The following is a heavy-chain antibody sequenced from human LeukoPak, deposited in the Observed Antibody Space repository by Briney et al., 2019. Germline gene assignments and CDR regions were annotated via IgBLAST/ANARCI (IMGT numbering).Heavy chain of an antibody. Sequence: PGGSLRLSCAASGFTFSSYEMNWVRQAPGKGLEWVSYINSRSTYIFYADSVKGRFTISRDNARNSLYLQLNSLTAEDTALYFCAGAASLVAAFDYWGQGALVTVSS. J-gene: IGHJ4*02. D-gene: IGHD2-15*01. CDR1: GFTFSSYE. CDR3: AGAASLVAAFDY. CDR2: INSRSTYI. V-gene: IGHV3-21*05.